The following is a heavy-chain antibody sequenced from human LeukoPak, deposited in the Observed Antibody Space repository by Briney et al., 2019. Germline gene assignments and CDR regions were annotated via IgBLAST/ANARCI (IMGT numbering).Heavy chain of an antibody. CDR3: ARERGPYCGGDCPFDY. D-gene: IGHD2-21*02. CDR2: ISNSASYT. CDR1: GFRFSDNY. Sequence: PGGSLRLSCAASGFRFSDNYMSWIRQAPGKGLEWVSYISNSASYTNYPDSVKGRFTISRDNSKNTLYLQMNSLRAEDTAVYYCARERGPYCGGDCPFDYWGQGTLVTVSS. J-gene: IGHJ4*02. V-gene: IGHV3-11*06.